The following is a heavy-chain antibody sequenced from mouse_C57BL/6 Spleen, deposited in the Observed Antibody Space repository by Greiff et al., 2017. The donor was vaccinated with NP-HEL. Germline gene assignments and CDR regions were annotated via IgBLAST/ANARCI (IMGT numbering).Heavy chain of an antibody. V-gene: IGHV14-4*01. CDR1: GFNINDDY. D-gene: IGHD1-1*01. CDR3: TTTVVSFDY. Sequence: VQLQQSGAELVRPGASVKLSCTASGFNINDDYMHWVKQRPEQGLEWIGWIDPENGDTEYASKFQGKATITADTSSNTAYLQLSSLTSEDTAVYYCTTTVVSFDYWGQGTTLTVSS. J-gene: IGHJ2*01. CDR2: IDPENGDT.